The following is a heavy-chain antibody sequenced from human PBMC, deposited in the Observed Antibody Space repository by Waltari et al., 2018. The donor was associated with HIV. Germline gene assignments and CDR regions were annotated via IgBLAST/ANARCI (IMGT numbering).Heavy chain of an antibody. J-gene: IGHJ3*01. V-gene: IGHV3-53*01. CDR2: LYGVDGT. CDR1: GFSVGDFY. D-gene: IGHD1-1*01. Sequence: VQLVEAGGGFIQPGGTLRLSGAVSGFSVGDFYMCWIRQASGKGLEWVSILYGVDGTYYADSVKGRFTISRDNSKSTVFLQMNSLRVEDTAMYFCARIGAATGNVHAFDLWGLGTMVNVFS. CDR3: ARIGAATGNVHAFDL.